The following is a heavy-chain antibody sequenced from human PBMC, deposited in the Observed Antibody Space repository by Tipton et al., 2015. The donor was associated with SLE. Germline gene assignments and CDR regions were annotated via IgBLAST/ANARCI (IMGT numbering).Heavy chain of an antibody. J-gene: IGHJ4*02. CDR1: GGSISSHY. CDR3: ARSYDFPYHFDC. CDR2: IYYTGST. V-gene: IGHV4-59*11. D-gene: IGHD3-3*01. Sequence: GLVKPSETLSLACTVSGGSISSHYWSWIRQPPGKGLEWIGYIYYTGSTYYNPSLKSPVTISVDTSNNQFSLKLSSVTAADTAVYYCARSYDFPYHFDCWGQGTLVTVSS.